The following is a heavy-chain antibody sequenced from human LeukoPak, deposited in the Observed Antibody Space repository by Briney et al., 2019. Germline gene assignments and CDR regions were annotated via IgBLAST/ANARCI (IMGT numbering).Heavy chain of an antibody. CDR1: GFTFSSYW. CDR2: INSDGSST. D-gene: IGHD6-13*01. CDR3: ARDLKTGYSSSWYPWFDP. V-gene: IGHV3-74*01. Sequence: GGSLRLSCAASGFTFSSYWMHWVRQAPGKGLVWVSRINSDGSSTSYADSVKGRFTISRDNAKNTLYLQMNSLRAEDTAVYYCARDLKTGYSSSWYPWFDPWGQGTLVTVSS. J-gene: IGHJ5*02.